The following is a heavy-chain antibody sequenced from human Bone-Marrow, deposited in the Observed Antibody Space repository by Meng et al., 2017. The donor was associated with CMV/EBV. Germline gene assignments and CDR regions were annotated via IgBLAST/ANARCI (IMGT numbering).Heavy chain of an antibody. V-gene: IGHV1-8*01. D-gene: IGHD3-10*01. CDR3: ARAGVRDWITSHCHTGMGF. J-gene: IGHJ4*02. CDR1: GDTFSSYD. Sequence: ASVKVSCKASGDTFSSYDISWVRQAPGQGLEWMGWINPNHGNTDYAQDFQGRITVTTDTSSTTAYMELDNLRSDDTAVYYCARAGVRDWITSHCHTGMGFWGQGTLVTVSS. CDR2: INPNHGNT.